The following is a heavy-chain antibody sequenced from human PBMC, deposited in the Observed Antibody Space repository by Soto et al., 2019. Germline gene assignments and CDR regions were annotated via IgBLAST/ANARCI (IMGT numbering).Heavy chain of an antibody. D-gene: IGHD2-15*01. CDR2: IYYSGST. CDR1: GGSISSGGYY. CDR3: ARVARDQGYCSGGSFYGWFDP. Sequence: PSETLSLTCTVSGGSISSGGYYWSWIRQHPGKGLEWIGYIYYSGSTYYNPSLKSRVTISVDTSKNQFSLKLSSVTAADTAVYYCARVARDQGYCSGGSFYGWFDPWGQGTLVTVSS. V-gene: IGHV4-31*03. J-gene: IGHJ5*02.